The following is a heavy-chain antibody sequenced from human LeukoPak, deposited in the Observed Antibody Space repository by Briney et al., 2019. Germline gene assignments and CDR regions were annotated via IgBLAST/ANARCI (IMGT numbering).Heavy chain of an antibody. CDR1: GFTFSNYW. D-gene: IGHD3-3*01. CDR2: INSDGINT. J-gene: IGHJ4*02. CDR3: AKGPYYDFWSGYPRYFDY. Sequence: GGSLRLSCAASGFTFSNYWMHWVRQAPGKGLVWVSRINSDGINTSYADSVKGRFTISRDNAKDTLYLQMNSLRAEDTAVYYCAKGPYYDFWSGYPRYFDYWGQGTLVTVSS. V-gene: IGHV3-74*01.